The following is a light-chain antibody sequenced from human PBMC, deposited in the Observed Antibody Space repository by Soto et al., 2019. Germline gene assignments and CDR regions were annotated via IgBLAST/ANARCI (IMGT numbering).Light chain of an antibody. CDR3: QKYYSHPWT. CDR2: WAS. V-gene: IGKV4-1*01. J-gene: IGKJ1*01. CDR1: QSVLYNVNNKNH. Sequence: DIVLTQSPDSLAVSLGEMATINCKSSQSVLYNVNNKNHLGWYQQKPGQPPKLLIYWASTPQFGVPDRFSGSGSGTDFTLAISSLQADDVAIYYCQKYYSHPWTFGQGTKVEIK.